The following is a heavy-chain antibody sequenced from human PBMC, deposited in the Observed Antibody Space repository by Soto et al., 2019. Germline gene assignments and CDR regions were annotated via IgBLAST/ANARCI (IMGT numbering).Heavy chain of an antibody. CDR2: IAYDGSIK. D-gene: IGHD3-10*01. CDR3: ARDSPQGIDY. J-gene: IGHJ4*02. CDR1: GFTFSSSA. Sequence: QVQLVESGGGVVQPGRSLRLSCAASGFTFSSSAMHWVRQAPGKGLEWVAGIAYDGSIKYHADSVKGRFTISRDNSKNTLYVQMNSLRGEDTAVYYCARDSPQGIDYWGQGALVTVSS. V-gene: IGHV3-30-3*01.